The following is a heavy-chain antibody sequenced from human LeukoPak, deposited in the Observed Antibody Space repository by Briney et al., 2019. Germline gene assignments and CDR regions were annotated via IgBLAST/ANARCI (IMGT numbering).Heavy chain of an antibody. J-gene: IGHJ3*02. CDR2: IYYSGST. D-gene: IGHD6-19*01. V-gene: IGHV4-39*01. CDR1: GGSISSSSYY. Sequence: PSETLSLTCTVSGGSISSSSYYWGWIRQPPGKGPEWIGSIYYSGSTYYNPSLKSRVTISVDTSKNQFSLKLSSVTAADTAVYYCATVADNSGAFDIWGQGTMVTVSS. CDR3: ATVADNSGAFDI.